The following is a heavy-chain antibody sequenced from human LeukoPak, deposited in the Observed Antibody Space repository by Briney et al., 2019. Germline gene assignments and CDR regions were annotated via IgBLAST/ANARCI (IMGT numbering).Heavy chain of an antibody. J-gene: IGHJ4*02. V-gene: IGHV3-7*04. CDR3: ARDGMPFDW. CDR2: INQDGTEK. CDR1: GFRFSSYW. Sequence: GGSLRLSCAASGFRFSSYWMSWVRQAPGKGLEWVANINQDGTEKYYVDSVKGRFTIFRDNAKNSLSLQMNSLRVEDTAVYYCARDGMPFDWWGQGNLVTVSS. D-gene: IGHD1-1*01.